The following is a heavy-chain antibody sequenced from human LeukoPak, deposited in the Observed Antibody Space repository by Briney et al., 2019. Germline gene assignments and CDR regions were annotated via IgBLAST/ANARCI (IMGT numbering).Heavy chain of an antibody. D-gene: IGHD2-8*02. CDR2: NDPDSGVT. J-gene: IGHJ4*02. CDR3: ARGGYCTGPSCFPPDY. CDR1: GYTFTHYH. V-gene: IGHV1-2*02. Sequence: ASVKVSCRASGYTFTHYHIHWVRQASGQGLELMVWNDPDSGVTKFPQKFEARVFMSTDTSITTAYMELSSLRSDDTAVYYCARGGYCTGPSCFPPDYWGQGTLVTVSS.